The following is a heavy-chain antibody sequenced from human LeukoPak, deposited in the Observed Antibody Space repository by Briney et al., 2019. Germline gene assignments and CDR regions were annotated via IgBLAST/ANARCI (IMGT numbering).Heavy chain of an antibody. V-gene: IGHV4-34*01. CDR1: GGSFSGYY. CDR3: ARDSSYGYYYYGMDV. Sequence: SETLSLTCAVYGGSFSGYYWSWIRQPPGKGLEWIGEINHSGSTNYSPSLKSRVTISVDTSKNQFSLKLSSVTAADTAVYYCARDSSYGYYYYGMDVWGKGTTVTVSS. J-gene: IGHJ6*04. D-gene: IGHD5-18*01. CDR2: INHSGST.